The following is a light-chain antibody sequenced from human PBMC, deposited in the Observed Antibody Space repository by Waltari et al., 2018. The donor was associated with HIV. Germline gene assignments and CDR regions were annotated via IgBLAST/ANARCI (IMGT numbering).Light chain of an antibody. CDR1: QSVSSY. CDR3: QQRSNWSWT. V-gene: IGKV3-11*01. J-gene: IGKJ1*01. CDR2: DAS. Sequence: DIVFTQSPATLSLSPGERAPLSCRASQSVSSYLAWYQQKPGQAPRLLIYDASNRATGIPARFSGSGSGTDFTLTISSLEPEDFAVYYCQQRSNWSWTFGQGTKVEIK.